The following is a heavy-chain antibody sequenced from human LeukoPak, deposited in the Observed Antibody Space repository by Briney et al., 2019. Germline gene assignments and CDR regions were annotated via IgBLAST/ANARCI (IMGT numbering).Heavy chain of an antibody. J-gene: IGHJ6*03. CDR3: ARGRRIQLWSRPDYYMDV. CDR2: INHSGST. V-gene: IGHV4-34*01. CDR1: GGSFSGYY. Sequence: PSETLSLTCAVYGGSFSGYYWSWIRQPPGKGLEWIGEINHSGSTNYNPSLKSRATISVDTSKNQFSLKLSSVTAADTAVYYCARGRRIQLWSRPDYYMDVWGKGTTVTVSS. D-gene: IGHD5-18*01.